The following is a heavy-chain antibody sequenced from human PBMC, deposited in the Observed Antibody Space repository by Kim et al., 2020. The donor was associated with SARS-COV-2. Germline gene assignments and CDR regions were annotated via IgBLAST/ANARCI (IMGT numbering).Heavy chain of an antibody. Sequence: GGSLRLSCAGSGFTFSSYWMHWVRQAPGKGLVWVSRINSDGSSTSYADSVKGRFTISRDKAKNTVYLQMNSLRAEDTAVYSCGYGSSTRGYWGQGTLVTVSS. D-gene: IGHD3-10*01. CDR3: GYGSSTRGY. V-gene: IGHV3-74*01. CDR1: GFTFSSYW. J-gene: IGHJ4*02. CDR2: INSDGSST.